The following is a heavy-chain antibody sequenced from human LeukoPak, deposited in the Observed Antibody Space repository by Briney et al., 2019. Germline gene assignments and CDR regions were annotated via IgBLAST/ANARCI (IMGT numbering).Heavy chain of an antibody. CDR2: ISYSGST. CDR3: ARGRLGGSGSYYNVLDY. V-gene: IGHV4-59*01. CDR1: GGSISSYC. J-gene: IGHJ4*02. D-gene: IGHD3-10*01. Sequence: SETLSLTCTVSGGSISSYCWSWIRQPPGKGLEWIGYISYSGSTNYNPSLKSRVTISVDTSRNQSSLKLSSVTAADTAVYYCARGRLGGSGSYYNVLDYWGQGTLVTVSS.